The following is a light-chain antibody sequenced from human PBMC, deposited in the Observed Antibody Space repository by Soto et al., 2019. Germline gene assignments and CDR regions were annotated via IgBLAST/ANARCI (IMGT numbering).Light chain of an antibody. J-gene: IGLJ3*02. V-gene: IGLV1-47*01. Sequence: QSVLTQPPSASGTPGQRVTISCSGATSNIGTNFVYWYQQFPGTAPKLLLYFDSQRPSGVPDRFSGSRSGTSASLAISGPRPEDEADYHCATWDDSLSGPVFGGGTKLTVL. CDR2: FDS. CDR1: TSNIGTNF. CDR3: ATWDDSLSGPV.